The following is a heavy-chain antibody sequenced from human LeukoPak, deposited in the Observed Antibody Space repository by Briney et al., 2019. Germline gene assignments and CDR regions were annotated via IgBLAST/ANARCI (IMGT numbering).Heavy chain of an antibody. V-gene: IGHV3-30*02. CDR2: LGHEGTNK. CDR3: AKDGRWTFDY. Sequence: GGSLRLSCAASGFTFSSFGTHWVRQAPGKGLAWVAFLGHEGTNKYYAESVKGRFTISRDDSKNTLFLQMDSLRPEDTAVYYCAKDGRWTFDYWGQGTLVTVSS. D-gene: IGHD3/OR15-3a*01. J-gene: IGHJ4*02. CDR1: GFTFSSFG.